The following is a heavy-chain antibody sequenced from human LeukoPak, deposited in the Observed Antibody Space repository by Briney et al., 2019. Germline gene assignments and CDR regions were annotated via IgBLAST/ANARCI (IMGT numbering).Heavy chain of an antibody. Sequence: ASVKVSCKASGYTFTSYGISWVRQAPGQGIEWMGWISAYNGNTNYAQKLQGRVTMTTDTSTSTAYMELRSLRSDDTAVYYCARGKSRYIGSSSKTPYYYYYGMDVWGQGTTVTVSS. V-gene: IGHV1-18*01. CDR3: ARGKSRYIGSSSKTPYYYYYGMDV. CDR1: GYTFTSYG. CDR2: ISAYNGNT. J-gene: IGHJ6*02. D-gene: IGHD6-6*01.